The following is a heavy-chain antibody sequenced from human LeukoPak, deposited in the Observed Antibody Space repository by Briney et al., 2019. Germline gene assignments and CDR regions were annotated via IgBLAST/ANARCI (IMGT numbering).Heavy chain of an antibody. Sequence: SETLSLTCTVSGGSISTYYWSWLRQPAGKGLEWLGRIYTSGSSNYNTPLKSRVTTSVYTSKNQFSLKLSSVTAADTAVYYCARENEPAARSFDYWGQGTLVTVSS. V-gene: IGHV4-4*07. CDR2: IYTSGSS. CDR1: GGSISTYY. J-gene: IGHJ4*02. CDR3: ARENEPAARSFDY. D-gene: IGHD6-6*01.